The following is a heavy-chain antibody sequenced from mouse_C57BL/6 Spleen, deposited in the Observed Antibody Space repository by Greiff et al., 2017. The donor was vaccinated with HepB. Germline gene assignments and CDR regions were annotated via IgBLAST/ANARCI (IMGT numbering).Heavy chain of an antibody. CDR1: GYAFSSYW. D-gene: IGHD2-3*01. Sequence: QVHVKQSGAELVKPGASVKISCKASGYAFSSYWMNWVKQRPGKGLEWIGQIYPGDGDTNYNGKFKGKATLTADKSSSTAYMQLSSLTSEDSAVYFCARSYEAYAMDYWGQGTSVTVSS. CDR2: IYPGDGDT. CDR3: ARSYEAYAMDY. V-gene: IGHV1-80*01. J-gene: IGHJ4*01.